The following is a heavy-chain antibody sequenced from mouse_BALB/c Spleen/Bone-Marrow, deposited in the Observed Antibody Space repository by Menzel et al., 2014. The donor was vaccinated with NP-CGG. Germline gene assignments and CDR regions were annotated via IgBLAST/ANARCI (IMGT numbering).Heavy chain of an antibody. CDR3: ARGNGCAY. Sequence: VHLVASGGGLVQPGGSLTLSCAASGFTFSSYTMSWVRPPPEKRLDWVAYISNGGGSTYYPDTVKGRFTISRDNAKHTLYLQMSRLKSEDTAMYYCARGNGCAYGGQVLWSLSLQ. V-gene: IGHV5-12-2*01. CDR2: ISNGGGST. CDR1: GFTFSSYT. J-gene: IGHJ3*01.